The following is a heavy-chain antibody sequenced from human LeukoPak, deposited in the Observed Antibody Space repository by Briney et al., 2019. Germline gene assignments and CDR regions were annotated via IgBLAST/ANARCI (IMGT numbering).Heavy chain of an antibody. V-gene: IGHV6-1*01. CDR3: ARTRQLVGDYYFDY. CDR1: GDSFSRKSAG. Sequence: SQTLSLTCALSGDSFSRKSAGWNWLRQSPSRGLEWLGRIYYRSTWYSDFLTSRITISPDTYKNQFSLHLDSVTPEDTAVYYCARTRQLVGDYYFDYWGQGTLVTVSS. CDR2: IYYRSTWYS. D-gene: IGHD6-13*01. J-gene: IGHJ4*02.